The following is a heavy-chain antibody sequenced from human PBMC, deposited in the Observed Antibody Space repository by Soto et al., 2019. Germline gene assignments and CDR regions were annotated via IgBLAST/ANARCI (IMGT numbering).Heavy chain of an antibody. D-gene: IGHD3-3*01. Sequence: ASVKVSCTVSAYTLTELSMHWVRQAPGKGLEWRGGFDPEDGETIYAQKFQGRVTMTEDTSTDTAYMELSSLRSEDTAVYYCATPYYDFWSGYCTDYYGMDVWGQGTTVTVSS. CDR1: AYTLTELS. CDR2: FDPEDGET. CDR3: ATPYYDFWSGYCTDYYGMDV. V-gene: IGHV1-24*01. J-gene: IGHJ6*02.